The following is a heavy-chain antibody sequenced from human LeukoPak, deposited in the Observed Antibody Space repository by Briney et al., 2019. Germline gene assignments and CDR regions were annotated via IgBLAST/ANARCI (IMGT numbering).Heavy chain of an antibody. CDR3: ARAGNGGDYYYGMDV. V-gene: IGHV4-34*01. J-gene: IGHJ6*02. Sequence: SETLSLTCAVYGGSFSGYYWSWIRQPPGKGLEWIGEINHSGSTNYNPSLKSRVTISVDTSKNQFSLKLSSVTAADTAVYYCARAGNGGDYYYGMDVWGQGTTVTVSS. CDR2: INHSGST. CDR1: GGSFSGYY. D-gene: IGHD2-8*01.